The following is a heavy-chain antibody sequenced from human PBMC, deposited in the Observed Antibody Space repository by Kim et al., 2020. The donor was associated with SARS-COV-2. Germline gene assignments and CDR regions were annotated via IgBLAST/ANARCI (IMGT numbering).Heavy chain of an antibody. CDR2: IYYSGST. CDR3: AGTPGGYSGYEPDY. Sequence: SETLSLTCTVSGGSISSSSYYWGWIRQPPGKGLEWIGSIYYSGSTYYNPSLKSRVTISVDTSKNQFCLKLSSVTAADTAVYYCAGTPGGYSGYEPDYWGQGTLVTVSS. V-gene: IGHV4-39*01. D-gene: IGHD5-12*01. CDR1: GGSISSSSYY. J-gene: IGHJ4*02.